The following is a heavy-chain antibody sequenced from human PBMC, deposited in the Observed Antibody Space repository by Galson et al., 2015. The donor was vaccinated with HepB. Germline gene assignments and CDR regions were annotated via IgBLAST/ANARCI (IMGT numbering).Heavy chain of an antibody. D-gene: IGHD3-22*01. CDR2: ISYDGSNK. Sequence: SLRLSCAASGFTFSSNAMHWVHQAPGKGLEWVAVISYDGSNKYYADSVKGRFTISRDNSKNTLYLQMNSLRAEDTAVYYCARDSAVPYYYDSSGYFDYWGQGTLVTVSS. CDR3: ARDSAVPYYYDSSGYFDY. CDR1: GFTFSSNA. V-gene: IGHV3-30*04. J-gene: IGHJ4*02.